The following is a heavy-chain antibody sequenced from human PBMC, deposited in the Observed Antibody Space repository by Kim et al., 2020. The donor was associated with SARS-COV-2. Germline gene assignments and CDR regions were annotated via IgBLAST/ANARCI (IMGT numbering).Heavy chain of an antibody. D-gene: IGHD1-1*01. J-gene: IGHJ6*02. CDR3: ARQEVRTPSYGMDV. Sequence: SETLSLTCTVSGGSISSSSYYWGWIRQPPGKGLEWIGSIYYSGSTYYNPSHKSRVTISVDTSKNQFSLKLSSVTAADTAVYYCARQEVRTPSYGMDVWGQGTTVTVSS. V-gene: IGHV4-39*01. CDR1: GGSISSSSYY. CDR2: IYYSGST.